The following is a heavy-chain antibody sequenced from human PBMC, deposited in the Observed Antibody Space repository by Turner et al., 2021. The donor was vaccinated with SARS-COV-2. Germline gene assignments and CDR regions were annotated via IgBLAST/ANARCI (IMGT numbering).Heavy chain of an antibody. D-gene: IGHD3-3*01. CDR2: ISSSSTYI. CDR1: GYTFSTDS. J-gene: IGHJ6*02. Sequence: LQLVESGGGLSKPVGSLRPAGAASGYTFSTDSMNRVRQGRGKGLEGVASISSSSTYIYYADSVKGRFTISRDNAKNALYLKMNSLRAEDTAVYYCAGYRRDYDLWSGAYGMGGMDVWGQGTTVTVSS. V-gene: IGHV3-21*01. CDR3: AGYRRDYDLWSGAYGMGGMDV.